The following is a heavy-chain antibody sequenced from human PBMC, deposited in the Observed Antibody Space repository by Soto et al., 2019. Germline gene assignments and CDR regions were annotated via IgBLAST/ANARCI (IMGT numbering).Heavy chain of an antibody. J-gene: IGHJ4*02. Sequence: EVQVVESGGDLVQPGGSLRLSCVVSGFTFSDFWMSWVRQAPGKGLDWVANIKHDGSETYYVGSVEGRFTISRDNTKDSLYLQMNSLRAEDTAVYYCASGGSWGPDFWGQGTLVTVSS. D-gene: IGHD2-15*01. CDR1: GFTFSDFW. CDR3: ASGGSWGPDF. V-gene: IGHV3-7*01. CDR2: IKHDGSET.